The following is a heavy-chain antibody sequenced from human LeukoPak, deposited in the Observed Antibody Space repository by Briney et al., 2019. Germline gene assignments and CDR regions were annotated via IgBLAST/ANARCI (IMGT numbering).Heavy chain of an antibody. CDR3: AKPGPIAARRPYYFDY. CDR1: GYTLTELS. J-gene: IGHJ4*02. D-gene: IGHD6-6*01. CDR2: FDPEDGET. V-gene: IGHV1-24*01. Sequence: GASVKVSCKVSGYTLTELSMHWVRQAPGKGLEWMGGFDPEDGETIYAQKFQGRVTMTEDTSTDTAYMELSSLRSEDTAVYYCAKPGPIAARRPYYFDYWGQGTLVTVSS.